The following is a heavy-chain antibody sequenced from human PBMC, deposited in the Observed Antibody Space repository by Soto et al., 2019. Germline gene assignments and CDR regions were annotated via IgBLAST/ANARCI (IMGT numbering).Heavy chain of an antibody. CDR3: AKDPTNCGGDCYFFDY. D-gene: IGHD2-21*02. J-gene: IGHJ4*02. CDR1: GFTLNRYG. V-gene: IGHV3-30*18. Sequence: GGSMRLSCAASGFTLNRYGMRCVRQAPGKGLEWVAVISSDGSIKYYADSVRGRFSISRDNSKNTLYLQMNSLRAEDTAVYYCAKDPTNCGGDCYFFDYWGQGTLVTVAS. CDR2: ISSDGSIK.